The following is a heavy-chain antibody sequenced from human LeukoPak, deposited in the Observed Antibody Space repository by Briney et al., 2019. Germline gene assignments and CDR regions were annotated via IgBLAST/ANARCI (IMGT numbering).Heavy chain of an antibody. J-gene: IGHJ4*02. D-gene: IGHD1-26*01. CDR1: GGSFSGCY. CDR3: ARGGIVGATYDY. CDR2: INHSGST. Sequence: PSEILSLTCAVYGGSFSGCYWSWIRQPPGKGLEWIGEINHSGSTNYNPSLKSRVTISVDTSKNQFSLKLSSVTAADTAVYYCARGGIVGATYDYWGQGTLVTVSS. V-gene: IGHV4-34*01.